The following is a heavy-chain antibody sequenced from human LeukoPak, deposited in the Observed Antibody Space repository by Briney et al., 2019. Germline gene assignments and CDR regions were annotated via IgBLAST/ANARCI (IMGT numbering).Heavy chain of an antibody. D-gene: IGHD3-3*02. CDR2: ISSSSSTI. CDR3: ARGPALDYYYYMDV. CDR1: GFTFSSYS. J-gene: IGHJ6*03. Sequence: PGGSLRLSCAASGFTFSSYSMNWVRQAPGKGLEWVSYISSSSSTIYYADSVKGRFTISRDNSKNTLYLQMNSLRAEDTAVYYCARGPALDYYYYMDVWGKGTTVTVSS. V-gene: IGHV3-48*01.